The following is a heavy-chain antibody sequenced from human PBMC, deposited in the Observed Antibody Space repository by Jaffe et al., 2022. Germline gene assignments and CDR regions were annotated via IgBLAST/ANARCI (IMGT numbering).Heavy chain of an antibody. CDR2: ISGSGGST. V-gene: IGHV3-23*01. J-gene: IGHJ4*02. CDR1: GFTFSSYA. Sequence: EVQLLESGGGLVQPGGSLRLSCAASGFTFSSYAMSWVRQAPGKGLEWVSAISGSGGSTYYADSVKGRFTISRDNSKNTLYLQMNSLRAEDTAVYYCAKDPPFTIFGYYTGFDYWGQGTLVTVSS. CDR3: AKDPPFTIFGYYTGFDY. D-gene: IGHD3-3*01.